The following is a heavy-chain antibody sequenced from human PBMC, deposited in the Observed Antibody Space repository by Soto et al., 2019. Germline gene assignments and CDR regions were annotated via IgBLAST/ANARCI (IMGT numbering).Heavy chain of an antibody. CDR2: IYYSGST. V-gene: IGHV4-59*01. D-gene: IGHD3-9*01. Sequence: VQLLESGPGLVKPSETLSLTCTVSGGSISSYYWSWIRQPPGKGLEWIGYIYYSGSTNYNPSLKSRVTISVDTSKNQFSLKLSSVTAADTAVYYCARGYYDILTGYYTLDYWGQGTLVTVSS. CDR3: ARGYYDILTGYYTLDY. J-gene: IGHJ4*02. CDR1: GGSISSYY.